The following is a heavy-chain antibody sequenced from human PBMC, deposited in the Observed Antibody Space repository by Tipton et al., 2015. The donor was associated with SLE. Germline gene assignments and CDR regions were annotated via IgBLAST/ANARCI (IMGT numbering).Heavy chain of an antibody. CDR3: ARDTIFGVAH. CDR2: IYYSGST. CDR1: GGSISIYY. D-gene: IGHD3-3*01. J-gene: IGHJ4*02. Sequence: TLSLTCTVSGGSISIYYWSLIRQPPGKGLEWLGYIYYSGSTNYNPSLKSRVTISVDTSKNQFSLKLSSVTAADTAVYYCARDTIFGVAHWGQGSLVTVSS. V-gene: IGHV4-59*01.